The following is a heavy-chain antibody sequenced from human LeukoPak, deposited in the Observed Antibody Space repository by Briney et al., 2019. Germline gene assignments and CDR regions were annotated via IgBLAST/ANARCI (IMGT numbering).Heavy chain of an antibody. V-gene: IGHV3-74*01. CDR1: GFTLSSYW. CDR3: ARAHVATSSFLHYSFDY. J-gene: IGHJ4*02. Sequence: GGALTLSCAPSGFTLSSYWKHWVRQAPWKGLVWVSRINSYVRDASYADCVKGRFTFSRDNAKNKLYLQVNSQPAEDTAVYYCARAHVATSSFLHYSFDYWGQGTLVTVSS. D-gene: IGHD3-10*01. CDR2: INSYVRDA.